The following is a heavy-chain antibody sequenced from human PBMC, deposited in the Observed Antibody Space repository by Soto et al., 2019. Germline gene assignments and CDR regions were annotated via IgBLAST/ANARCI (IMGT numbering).Heavy chain of an antibody. CDR2: IYYSGST. CDR1: GGSISSSSYY. J-gene: IGHJ4*02. V-gene: IGHV4-39*01. D-gene: IGHD5-18*01. Sequence: SETLSLTCTVSGGSISSSSYYWGWIRQPPGKGLEWIGSIYYSGSTYYNPSLKSRVTISVDTSKNQFSLKLSSVTAADTAVYYCARNAPDMVNHPKPFDYWGQGTLVTVSS. CDR3: ARNAPDMVNHPKPFDY.